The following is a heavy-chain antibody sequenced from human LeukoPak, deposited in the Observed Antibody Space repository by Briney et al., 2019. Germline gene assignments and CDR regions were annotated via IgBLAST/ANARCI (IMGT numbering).Heavy chain of an antibody. J-gene: IGHJ4*02. CDR1: GFTFSSYG. V-gene: IGHV3-33*01. D-gene: IGHD6-19*01. CDR2: MWYDGSNK. Sequence: GRSLRLSCAASGFTFSSYGMHWVRQAPGKGLEWVAAMWYDGSNKYYADSVKGRFTISRDNSKNTLYLQMDSLRVEDTAVYYCARDPGVRWLVGFDYWGQGTLVTVSS. CDR3: ARDPGVRWLVGFDY.